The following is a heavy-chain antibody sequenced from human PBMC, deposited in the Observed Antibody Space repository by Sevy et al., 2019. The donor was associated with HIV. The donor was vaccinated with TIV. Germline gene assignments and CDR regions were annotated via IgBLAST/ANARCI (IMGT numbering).Heavy chain of an antibody. Sequence: GGSLRLSCKASGFTFSNYAMNWVRQAPGKGLEWVSGISGSGRSTYYAVSVKGRFSISRDNSKKTLYVQMDSLRAEDTAGYYGAKGVASLRSYQCYSFDVWGQGTTVTVSS. CDR2: ISGSGRST. V-gene: IGHV3-23*01. D-gene: IGHD2-2*01. CDR1: GFTFSNYA. J-gene: IGHJ6*02. CDR3: AKGVASLRSYQCYSFDV.